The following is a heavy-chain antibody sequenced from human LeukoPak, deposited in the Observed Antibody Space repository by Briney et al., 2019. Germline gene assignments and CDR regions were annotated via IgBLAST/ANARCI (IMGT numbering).Heavy chain of an antibody. CDR2: INHSGST. CDR1: GGSFSGYY. Sequence: PSETLSLTCAVYGGSFSGYYWSWIRQPPGKGLEWIGEINHSGSTNYNPSLKSRVTISVDTSKNQFSLELSSVTAADTAVYYCASRATVTIDYWGQGTLVTVSS. D-gene: IGHD4-17*01. V-gene: IGHV4-34*01. CDR3: ASRATVTIDY. J-gene: IGHJ4*02.